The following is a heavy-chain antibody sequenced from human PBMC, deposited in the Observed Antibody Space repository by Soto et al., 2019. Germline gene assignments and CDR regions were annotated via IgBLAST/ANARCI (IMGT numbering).Heavy chain of an antibody. D-gene: IGHD2-15*01. V-gene: IGHV1-69*01. CDR2: IIPIFGTA. CDR1: GGTFSSYA. Sequence: QVQLVQSGAEVKKPGSSVKVSCKASGGTFSSYAISWVRQAPGQGLEWMGGIIPIFGTANYAQKFQGRVTSTADESTSTAYMELSSLRSEDTAVYYCARGNNGGSCYSCLWFDPWGQGTLVTVSS. J-gene: IGHJ5*02. CDR3: ARGNNGGSCYSCLWFDP.